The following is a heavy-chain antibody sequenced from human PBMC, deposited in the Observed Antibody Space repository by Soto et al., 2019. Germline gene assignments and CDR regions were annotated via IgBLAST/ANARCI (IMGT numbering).Heavy chain of an antibody. CDR3: TRDRSVTIFGVVNYYYYGMDV. J-gene: IGHJ6*02. V-gene: IGHV3-49*04. CDR2: IRSKAYGGTT. CDR1: GFTFGDYA. D-gene: IGHD3-3*01. Sequence: GGSLRLSCTASGFTFGDYAMSWVRQAPGKGLEWVGFIRSKAYGGTTEYAASVKGRFTISRDDSKSIAYLQMNSLKTEDTAVYYCTRDRSVTIFGVVNYYYYGMDVWGQGTTVTVSS.